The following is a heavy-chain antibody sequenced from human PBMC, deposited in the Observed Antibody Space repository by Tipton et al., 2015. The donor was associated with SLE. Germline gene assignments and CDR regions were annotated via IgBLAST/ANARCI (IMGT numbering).Heavy chain of an antibody. CDR2: ISSSRSYI. V-gene: IGHV3-21*03. D-gene: IGHD2/OR15-2a*01. Sequence: SLRLSCAASGFTFSSYWMHWVRQAPGKGLEWVSSISSSRSYIYYADSLKGRFTISRDNAKNSLYLQMNSLRAEDTAVYYCAREGLSQDFDYWGQGTLVTVSS. CDR3: AREGLSQDFDY. J-gene: IGHJ4*02. CDR1: GFTFSSYW.